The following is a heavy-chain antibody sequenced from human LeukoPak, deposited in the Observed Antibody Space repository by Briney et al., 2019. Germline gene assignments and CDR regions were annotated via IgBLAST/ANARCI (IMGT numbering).Heavy chain of an antibody. V-gene: IGHV1-69*13. CDR1: GGTFSSYA. Sequence: ASVKVSCMASGGTFSSYAISWVRQAPGQGLEWMGGIIPIFGTANYAQKFQGRVTITADESTSTAYMELSSLRSEDTAVYYCASGRYSGDDWYYYYYMDVWGKGTTVTISS. J-gene: IGHJ6*03. CDR2: IIPIFGTA. CDR3: ASGRYSGDDWYYYYYMDV. D-gene: IGHD5-12*01.